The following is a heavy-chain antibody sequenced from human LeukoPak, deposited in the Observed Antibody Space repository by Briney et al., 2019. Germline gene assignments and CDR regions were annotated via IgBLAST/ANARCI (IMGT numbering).Heavy chain of an antibody. CDR3: ARGLFGELTPYYFDY. D-gene: IGHD3-10*02. V-gene: IGHV4-34*01. CDR2: INHSGST. Sequence: SETLSLTCAVYGGSFSGYYWSWIRQPPGKGLEWIGEINHSGSTNYNPSLKSRVTISVDTSKNQFSLKLSPVTAADTAVYYCARGLFGELTPYYFDYWGQGTLVTVSS. CDR1: GGSFSGYY. J-gene: IGHJ4*02.